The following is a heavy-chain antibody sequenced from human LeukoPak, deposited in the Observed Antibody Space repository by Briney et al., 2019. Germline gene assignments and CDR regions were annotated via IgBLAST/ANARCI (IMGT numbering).Heavy chain of an antibody. CDR3: AKEAGITTFPGYVDY. CDR2: ISGSGGYT. J-gene: IGHJ4*02. V-gene: IGHV3-23*01. D-gene: IGHD3-22*01. Sequence: GGSLRLSCAASGFTFSSYAMSWVRQAPGKGLEWVSGISGSGGYTYYADSVQGRFTVSRDNSKNTVFLQMNSLRAEDTAVYYCAKEAGITTFPGYVDYWGQGTLVTVSS. CDR1: GFTFSSYA.